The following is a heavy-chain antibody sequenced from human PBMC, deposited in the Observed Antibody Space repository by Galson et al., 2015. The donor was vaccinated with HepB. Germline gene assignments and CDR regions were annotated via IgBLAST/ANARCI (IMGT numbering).Heavy chain of an antibody. D-gene: IGHD4-17*01. V-gene: IGHV3-21*01. CDR2: ISSSSSYI. Sequence: SLRLSCAASGFTFSSYAMHWARQAPGKGLEWVSSISSSSSYIYYADSVKGRFTISRDNAKNSLYLQMNSLRAEDTAVYYCASLVTTVTTSGMWGGWFDPWGQGTLVTVSS. CDR3: ASLVTTVTTSGMWGGWFDP. CDR1: GFTFSSYA. J-gene: IGHJ5*02.